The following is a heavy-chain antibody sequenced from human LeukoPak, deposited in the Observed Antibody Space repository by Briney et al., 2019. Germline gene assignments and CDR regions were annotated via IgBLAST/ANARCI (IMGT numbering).Heavy chain of an antibody. CDR1: GFTFDNYA. V-gene: IGHV3-23*01. D-gene: IGHD6-6*01. J-gene: IGHJ4*02. CDR2: TSGSGGDT. Sequence: PGGSLRLSCAASGFTFDNYAMSWVRQAPGKGLEWVSVTSGSGGDTYYADSVKGRFTISRDNSKSTLYLQMNSLRAEDTAVYYCARGGGASVSSLKYWGQGTLVTVSS. CDR3: ARGGGASVSSLKY.